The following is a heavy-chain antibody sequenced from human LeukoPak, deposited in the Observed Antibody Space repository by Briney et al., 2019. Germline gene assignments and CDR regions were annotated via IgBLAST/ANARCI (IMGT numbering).Heavy chain of an antibody. D-gene: IGHD2-2*01. CDR1: GFTFSSYW. V-gene: IGHV3-7*01. Sequence: GGSLRLSCAASGFTFSSYWMSWVRQAPGKGLEWVANIKQDGSEKYHVDSVKGRFTISRDNAKNSLYLQMNSLSAEDTAVYYCARGAYCTSTSCRTGFDYWGQGTLVTVSS. CDR2: IKQDGSEK. J-gene: IGHJ4*02. CDR3: ARGAYCTSTSCRTGFDY.